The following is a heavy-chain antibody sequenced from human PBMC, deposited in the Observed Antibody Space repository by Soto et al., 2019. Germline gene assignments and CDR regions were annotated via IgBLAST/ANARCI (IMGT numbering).Heavy chain of an antibody. J-gene: IGHJ6*02. CDR1: GFTFSSYG. CDR2: IWYDGSNK. Sequence: QVQLVESGGGVVQPGRSLRLSCAASGFTFSSYGMHRVRQAPGKGLEWVAVIWYDGSNKYYADSVKGRYTISRDNSKNTLYLQMNSLRAEDTAVYYCARERVVVPAAMGSNYYYYGMDVWGQGTTVTVSS. V-gene: IGHV3-33*01. D-gene: IGHD2-2*01. CDR3: ARERVVVPAAMGSNYYYYGMDV.